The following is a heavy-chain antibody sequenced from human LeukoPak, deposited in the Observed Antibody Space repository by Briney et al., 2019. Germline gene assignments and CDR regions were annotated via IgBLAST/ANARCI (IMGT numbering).Heavy chain of an antibody. CDR2: ISVYNGNT. J-gene: IGHJ4*02. V-gene: IGHV1-18*01. CDR3: ARSSSGYYFLFDY. D-gene: IGHD3-22*01. CDR1: GYTFTTYG. Sequence: ASVKVSCKASGYTFTTYGISWVRQAPGQGLEWMGWISVYNGNTNYAQKLQGRVTMTTDTSTSTAYMDLRSLRSDDTAVYYCARSSSGYYFLFDYWGQGTLVTVSS.